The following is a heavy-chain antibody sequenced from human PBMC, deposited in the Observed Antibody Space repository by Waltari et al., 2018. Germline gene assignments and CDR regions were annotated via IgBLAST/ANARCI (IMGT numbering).Heavy chain of an antibody. D-gene: IGHD2-2*01. CDR2: LNPSGGDT. CDR3: ARDGGSSSGFDY. V-gene: IGHV1-46*01. J-gene: IGHJ4*02. CDR1: GYRVTSYY. Sequence: QVQLVQSGAEVKKPGVSVKVSCKASGYRVTSYYMHWVRQAPGQGLEWMGVLNPSGGDTTDAQRFQGRVTMTTDTSTSTVYMELSSLRSEDTAVYYCARDGGSSSGFDYWGQGTLVTVS.